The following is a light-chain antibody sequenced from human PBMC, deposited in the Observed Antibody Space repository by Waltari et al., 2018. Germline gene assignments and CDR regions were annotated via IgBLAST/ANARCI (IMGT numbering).Light chain of an antibody. Sequence: DIQMTQSPSTLSASVGDRATITCRASETINTWLAWYQQKPGKAPNLLIYEASSLQSGVPSRFSGSGSGTEFTLTISSLQPGDFATYHCQQYNSYPYTFGQGTKLEI. J-gene: IGKJ2*01. CDR1: ETINTW. V-gene: IGKV1-5*01. CDR3: QQYNSYPYT. CDR2: EAS.